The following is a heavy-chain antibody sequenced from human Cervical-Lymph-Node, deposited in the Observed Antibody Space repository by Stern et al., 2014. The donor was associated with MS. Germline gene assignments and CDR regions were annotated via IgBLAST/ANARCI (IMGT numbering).Heavy chain of an antibody. CDR1: GGSISSYY. J-gene: IGHJ6*02. D-gene: IGHD1-1*01. CDR3: ARAPYDFTNWYGMDV. Sequence: VQLQESDPGLVKPSETLSLTCIVSGGSISSYYWSWIRQPPGKGMEWIGHIYFSGSTDFNPSLQSRVTMSADISKNQISLRLSSVTAADTAVYYCARAPYDFTNWYGMDVWGQGTTVTVSS. CDR2: IYFSGST. V-gene: IGHV4-59*01.